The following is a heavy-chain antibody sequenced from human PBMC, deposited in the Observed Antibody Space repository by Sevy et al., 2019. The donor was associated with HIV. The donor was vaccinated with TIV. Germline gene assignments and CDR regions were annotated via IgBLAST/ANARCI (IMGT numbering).Heavy chain of an antibody. Sequence: ASVKVSCKASGYTFTSYGISWVRQAPGQGLEWMGWISAYNGNTNYAQKLQGRVTMTTDTSTSTAYMELRSLRSDDTAVYYCARDRRDTAIPYYYYYYIDVWGKGTTVTVSS. CDR1: GYTFTSYG. V-gene: IGHV1-18*01. CDR3: ARDRRDTAIPYYYYYYIDV. J-gene: IGHJ6*03. CDR2: ISAYNGNT. D-gene: IGHD5-18*01.